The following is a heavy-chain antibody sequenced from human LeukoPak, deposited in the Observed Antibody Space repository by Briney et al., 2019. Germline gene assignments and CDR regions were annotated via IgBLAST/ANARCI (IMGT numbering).Heavy chain of an antibody. CDR1: GGSTRSSNW. CDR2: IYHSGST. Sequence: PSGTLSLTCAVSGGSTRSSNWWRWVRQPPGKGLEWIGEIYHSGSTNYNPSLKSRVTISVDKSKNQFSLKLSSVTAADTAVYYCARVALGVVAATPYGMDVWGQGTTVTVSS. J-gene: IGHJ6*02. D-gene: IGHD2-15*01. V-gene: IGHV4-4*02. CDR3: ARVALGVVAATPYGMDV.